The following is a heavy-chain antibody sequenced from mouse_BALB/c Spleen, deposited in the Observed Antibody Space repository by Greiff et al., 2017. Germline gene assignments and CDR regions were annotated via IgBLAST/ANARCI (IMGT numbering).Heavy chain of an antibody. CDR1: GFNIKDTY. CDR3: ASKVVAPMDY. D-gene: IGHD1-1*01. Sequence: EVQLQESGAELVKPGASVKLSCTASGFNIKDTYMHWVKQRPEQGLEWIGRIDPANGNTKYDPKFQGKATITADTSSNTAYLQLSSLTSEDTAVYYCASKVVAPMDYWGQGTSVTVSS. V-gene: IGHV14-3*02. J-gene: IGHJ4*01. CDR2: IDPANGNT.